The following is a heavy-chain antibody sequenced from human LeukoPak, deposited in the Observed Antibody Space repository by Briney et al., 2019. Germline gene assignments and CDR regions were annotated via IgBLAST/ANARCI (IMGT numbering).Heavy chain of an antibody. V-gene: IGHV4-39*01. Sequence: SETLSLTCSVSGDSVSRSDSYWDWIRQPPGKGLEWIGTIYYSGRTYYSPSLKSRVTMSVDPANNQFSLNLRSVTAADTALYYCARRRYYDGSGYLEWGQGTLLSVSS. CDR1: GDSVSRSDSY. J-gene: IGHJ1*01. CDR3: ARRRYYDGSGYLE. CDR2: IYYSGRT. D-gene: IGHD3-22*01.